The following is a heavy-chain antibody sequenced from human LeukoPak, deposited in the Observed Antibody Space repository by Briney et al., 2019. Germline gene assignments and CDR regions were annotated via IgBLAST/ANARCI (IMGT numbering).Heavy chain of an antibody. J-gene: IGHJ4*02. Sequence: GGSLRLSCAASGFTFSSYSMNWVRQAPGKGLEWVSSISGGRGYIYYADSVKGRFSISRDNAKKSLYLQMSSLRAEDTAVYYCARAKTSGSYLYDYWGQGTLVTVSS. CDR2: ISGGRGYI. D-gene: IGHD1-26*01. CDR3: ARAKTSGSYLYDY. CDR1: GFTFSSYS. V-gene: IGHV3-21*01.